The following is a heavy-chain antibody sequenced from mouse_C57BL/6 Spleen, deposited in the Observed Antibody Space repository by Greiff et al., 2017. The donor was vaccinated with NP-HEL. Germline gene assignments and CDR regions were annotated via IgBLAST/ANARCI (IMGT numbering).Heavy chain of an antibody. CDR1: GYAFSSSW. V-gene: IGHV1-82*01. J-gene: IGHJ4*01. D-gene: IGHD2-4*01. CDR3: VRDCDYVYYYAVGC. Sequence: VQLQQSGPELVKPGASVKISCKASGYAFSSSWMNWVKQRPGKGLEWIGRIYPGDGDTNYNGKFKGKATLTADKSSSTAYMQLSSLTSEDSAVYFYVRDCDYVYYYAVGCWGEGGTVTVAS. CDR2: IYPGDGDT.